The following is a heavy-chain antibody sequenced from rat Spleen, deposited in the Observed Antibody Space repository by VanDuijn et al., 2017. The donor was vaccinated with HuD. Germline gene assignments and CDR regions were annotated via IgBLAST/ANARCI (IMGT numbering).Heavy chain of an antibody. CDR2: VSTGGGNI. J-gene: IGHJ4*01. Sequence: EVQLVESGGGLVQPGRSMKLSCAASGFIFSNYDMAWVRQAPKKGLEWVASVSTGGGNISYRDSVKGRFTISRDNAKSTLYLQMNSLRSEDTATYYCARPGTYYVMDAWGQGASVTVSS. CDR1: GFIFSNYD. CDR3: ARPGTYYVMDA. V-gene: IGHV5-25*01.